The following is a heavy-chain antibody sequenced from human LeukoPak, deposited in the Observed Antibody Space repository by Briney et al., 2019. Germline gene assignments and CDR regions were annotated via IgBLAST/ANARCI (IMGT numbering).Heavy chain of an antibody. CDR3: ARGILGLYYFDV. CDR2: MHHSGAT. Sequence: SETLSLTCAISGGSFSGYYWTWIREAPGKGLEWIGEMHHSGATSYKPSLRGRVTISRGTSENQLSLEVTSVTAADTAVYYCARGILGLYYFDVWGRGIPVTVSS. J-gene: IGHJ2*01. V-gene: IGHV4-34*01. D-gene: IGHD3-16*01. CDR1: GGSFSGYY.